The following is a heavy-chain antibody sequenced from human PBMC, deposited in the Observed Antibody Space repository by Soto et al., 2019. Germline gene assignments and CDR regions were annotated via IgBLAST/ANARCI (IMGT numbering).Heavy chain of an antibody. Sequence: PSETLSLTCTVSGGSISISNTIWWSWVRQPPGKGLEWIGEISHGGSTMYNSSLKSRVTISVDTSKSQFTLKLNSATAADTAVYFCARAPYRSSSGTSWFDPWGQGTLVTVSS. J-gene: IGHJ5*02. CDR1: GGSISISNTIW. D-gene: IGHD6-6*01. V-gene: IGHV4-4*02. CDR2: ISHGGST. CDR3: ARAPYRSSSGTSWFDP.